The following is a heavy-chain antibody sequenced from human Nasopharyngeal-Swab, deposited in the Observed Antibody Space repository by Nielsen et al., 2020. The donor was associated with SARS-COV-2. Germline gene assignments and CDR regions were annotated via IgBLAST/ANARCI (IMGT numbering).Heavy chain of an antibody. CDR1: GGSISSSSYY. CDR2: IYYSGST. Sequence: SETLSLTCTVSGGSISSSSYYWGWIRQPPGKGLEWIGSIYYSGSTYYNPSLKSRVTISVDTSKNQFSLKLSSVTAADTAVYYCARHLSRRVGDIVVVPAAIADYWGQGTLVTVSS. J-gene: IGHJ4*02. CDR3: ARHLSRRVGDIVVVPAAIADY. V-gene: IGHV4-39*01. D-gene: IGHD2-2*02.